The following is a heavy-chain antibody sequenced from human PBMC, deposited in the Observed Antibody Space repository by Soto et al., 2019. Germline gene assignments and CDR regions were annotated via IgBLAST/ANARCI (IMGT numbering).Heavy chain of an antibody. CDR3: ARSPYIAAAGTPDY. Sequence: EVQLVESGGGLVQPGGSLRLSCAASGFTFSRYSMNWVRQAPGKGLEWVSYISSSSSTIYYADSVKGRFTISRDNAKNSLYLQMKSLKDEDTAVYYCARSPYIAAAGTPDYWGQGTLVTVSS. CDR1: GFTFSRYS. CDR2: ISSSSSTI. J-gene: IGHJ4*02. D-gene: IGHD6-13*01. V-gene: IGHV3-48*02.